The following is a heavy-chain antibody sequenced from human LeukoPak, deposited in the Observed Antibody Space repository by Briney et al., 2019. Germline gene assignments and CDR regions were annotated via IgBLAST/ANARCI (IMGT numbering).Heavy chain of an antibody. CDR3: ARYSGSQTYYYYGMDV. V-gene: IGHV1-18*01. D-gene: IGHD1-26*01. J-gene: IGHJ6*02. CDR1: GYTFTSYG. CDR2: ISAYNGNT. Sequence: GASVKVSCKASGYTFTSYGISWVRQAPGQGLEWMGWISAYNGNTNYAQKLQGRVTMTTDTTTSTAYMELGSLRSDDTAVYYCARYSGSQTYYYYGMDVWGQGTTVTVSS.